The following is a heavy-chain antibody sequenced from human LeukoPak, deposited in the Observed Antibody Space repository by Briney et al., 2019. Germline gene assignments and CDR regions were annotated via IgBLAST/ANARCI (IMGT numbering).Heavy chain of an antibody. CDR3: ARVALGRRWLQTSYYYGMDV. V-gene: IGHV1-69*13. CDR2: MIPIFGTA. Sequence: SVKVSCKASVGTFSSYAISWVRQAPGHGLEWMGGMIPIFGTANYAQKFQGRVTSTADESTSTAYMELSSLRSEDTAVYYCARVALGRRWLQTSYYYGMDVWGQGTTVTVSS. D-gene: IGHD5-24*01. J-gene: IGHJ6*02. CDR1: VGTFSSYA.